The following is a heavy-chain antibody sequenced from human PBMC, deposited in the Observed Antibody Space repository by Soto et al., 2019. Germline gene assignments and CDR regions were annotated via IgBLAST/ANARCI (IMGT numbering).Heavy chain of an antibody. J-gene: IGHJ4*02. CDR3: ARHTNGYNPLDY. CDR2: IHPGNSDA. Sequence: PGESLKISCEGSGYTFSTYWIGWVRQIPGEGLEWMGIIHPGNSDARYSPSFQGQVTISADTSINTAYLQWRSLKASDTAFYYCARHTNGYNPLDYWGQGTLVTV. D-gene: IGHD5-12*01. V-gene: IGHV5-51*01. CDR1: GYTFSTYW.